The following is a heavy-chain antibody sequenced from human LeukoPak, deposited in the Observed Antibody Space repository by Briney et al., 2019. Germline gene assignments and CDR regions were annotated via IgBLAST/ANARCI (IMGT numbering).Heavy chain of an antibody. J-gene: IGHJ4*02. CDR3: AGDYGDVQFDY. Sequence: PSETLSLTCTVSGGSIISYYWSWIRQPPGKGLEWIGYIYYDGSTNYNPSLKSRVTISLDTPKNQFSLKLSSVAAADTAVYYCAGDYGDVQFDYWGQGTLVTVSS. V-gene: IGHV4-59*01. CDR2: IYYDGST. D-gene: IGHD4-17*01. CDR1: GGSIISYY.